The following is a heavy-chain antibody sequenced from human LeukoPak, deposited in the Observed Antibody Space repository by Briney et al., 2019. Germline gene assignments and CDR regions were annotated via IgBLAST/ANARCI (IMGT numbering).Heavy chain of an antibody. CDR3: ARHGSGSDDAFDI. CDR1: GYSISSGYY. J-gene: IGHJ3*02. D-gene: IGHD3-10*01. Sequence: PSETLSLTCTVSGYSISSGYYCGWIRQPPGKGLEWIGSIYHSGSTYYNPSLKSRVTISVDTSKNQFSLKLSPVTAADTAVYYCARHGSGSDDAFDIWGQGTMVTVSS. CDR2: IYHSGST. V-gene: IGHV4-38-2*02.